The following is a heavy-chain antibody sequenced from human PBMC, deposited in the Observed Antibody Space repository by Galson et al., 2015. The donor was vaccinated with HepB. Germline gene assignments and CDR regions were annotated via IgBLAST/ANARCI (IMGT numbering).Heavy chain of an antibody. Sequence: SLRLSCAASGFPFSSYSMNWVRQAPGKGLEWVSYISSSSSTIYYADSVKGRFTISRDNAKNSLYLQMNSLRDEDTAVYYCAREKYPGIAAAGTFAYWGQGTLVTVSS. V-gene: IGHV3-48*02. CDR3: AREKYPGIAAAGTFAY. CDR2: ISSSSSTI. D-gene: IGHD6-13*01. J-gene: IGHJ4*02. CDR1: GFPFSSYS.